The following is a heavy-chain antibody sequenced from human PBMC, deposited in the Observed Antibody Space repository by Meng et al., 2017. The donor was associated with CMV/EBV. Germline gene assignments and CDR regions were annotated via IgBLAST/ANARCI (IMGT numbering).Heavy chain of an antibody. CDR1: GFTFSSYW. D-gene: IGHD2-2*01. J-gene: IGHJ6*02. CDR3: ARGDVPAPPFPYYYGMDV. V-gene: IGHV3-7*01. CDR2: IKQDGSEK. Sequence: GESLKISCAASGFTFSSYWMSWVRQAPGKGPEWVANIKQDGSEKYYVDSVKGRFTISRDNAKNSLYLQMNSLRAEDTAVYYCARGDVPAPPFPYYYGMDVWGQGTTVTVSS.